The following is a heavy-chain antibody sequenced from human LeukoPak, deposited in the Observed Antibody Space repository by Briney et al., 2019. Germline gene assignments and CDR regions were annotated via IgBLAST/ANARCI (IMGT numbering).Heavy chain of an antibody. Sequence: GGSLRLPCAASGFSFSYTWMNWVRQAPGNGLEWVGRIKSKTDGGTTDYAAPVKGKFTISRDDSKNTLYLQMNSLKTEDTAVYYCTTGGLIAVAGTDYWGQGTLVTVSS. D-gene: IGHD6-19*01. J-gene: IGHJ4*02. CDR1: GFSFSYTW. CDR2: IKSKTDGGTT. V-gene: IGHV3-15*01. CDR3: TTGGLIAVAGTDY.